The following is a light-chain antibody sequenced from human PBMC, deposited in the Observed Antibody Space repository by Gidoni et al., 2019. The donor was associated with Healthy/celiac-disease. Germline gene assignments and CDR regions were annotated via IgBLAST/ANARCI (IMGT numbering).Light chain of an antibody. V-gene: IGKV3-11*01. CDR2: EAS. Sequence: EIVFTQSPATLSLSPGERATLPCRASQSVSTYLAWYQQKPGQAPRLLIYEASNRATGIPARFSGSGSGTDFTLTISSLEPEDFAVYYCQQRSNWPRLTFGGXTKVEIK. J-gene: IGKJ4*01. CDR3: QQRSNWPRLT. CDR1: QSVSTY.